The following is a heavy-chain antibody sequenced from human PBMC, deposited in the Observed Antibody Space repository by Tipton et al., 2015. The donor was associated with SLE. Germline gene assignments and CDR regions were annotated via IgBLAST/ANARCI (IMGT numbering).Heavy chain of an antibody. CDR3: ARSLNIVAAVFDI. Sequence: SLRLSCAASGFSFRTYGMHWVRQAPGKGLEWVAVIWYDGSHTYYADSVKGRFTISRDDSKSILYLQMNSLKTEDTAVYYCARSLNIVAAVFDIWGQGAMVTVSS. D-gene: IGHD5-12*01. CDR2: IWYDGSHT. V-gene: IGHV3-33*08. CDR1: GFSFRTYG. J-gene: IGHJ3*02.